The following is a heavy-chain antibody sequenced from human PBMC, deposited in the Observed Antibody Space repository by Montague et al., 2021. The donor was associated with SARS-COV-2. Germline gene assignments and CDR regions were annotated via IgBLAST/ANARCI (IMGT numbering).Heavy chain of an antibody. CDR1: GYTFTSYD. Sequence: SVKVSCKASGYTFTSYDISWVRQAPGQGLEWMGWISTYNGDTNYAQKPQGRVTMTTDTSTSTAYMELRSLRSDDTAVYYCARGGSGNPFDYWGQGTLVTVSS. CDR3: ARGGSGNPFDY. CDR2: ISTYNGDT. J-gene: IGHJ4*02. V-gene: IGHV1-18*01. D-gene: IGHD1-26*01.